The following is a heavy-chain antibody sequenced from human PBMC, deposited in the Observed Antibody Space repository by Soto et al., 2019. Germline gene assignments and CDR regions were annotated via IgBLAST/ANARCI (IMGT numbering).Heavy chain of an antibody. Sequence: EVRVVESGGGLLRPGGSLRLSCATSGFTFKNIWMTWVRQAPGKGLEWVGRIRSRLDGGAADYATPVKGRFTISRDDSISTLYLQMDNLKTEDTAVYYCTTLGYYYGSGGYYQYDYWGQGTLVTVSS. V-gene: IGHV3-15*01. D-gene: IGHD3-22*01. CDR1: GFTFKNIW. CDR2: IRSRLDGGAA. J-gene: IGHJ4*02. CDR3: TTLGYYYGSGGYYQYDY.